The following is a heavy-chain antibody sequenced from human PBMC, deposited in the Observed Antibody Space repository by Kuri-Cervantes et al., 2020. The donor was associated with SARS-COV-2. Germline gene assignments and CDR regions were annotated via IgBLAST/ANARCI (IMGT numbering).Heavy chain of an antibody. CDR1: GYTFTHFY. Sequence: ASVKVSCKASGYTFTHFYTHWVRQAPGQGLEWMGIINPSGGSTNYPQKFQGRVTMTRDTSTSTVYMELGSLRSEDTAMHYCARGTTGSYPPYFDYWGQGTLVTVSS. J-gene: IGHJ4*02. V-gene: IGHV1-46*01. D-gene: IGHD1-26*01. CDR2: INPSGGST. CDR3: ARGTTGSYPPYFDY.